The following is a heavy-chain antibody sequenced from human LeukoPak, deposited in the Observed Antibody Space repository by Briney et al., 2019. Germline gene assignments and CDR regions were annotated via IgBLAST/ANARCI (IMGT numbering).Heavy chain of an antibody. CDR2: IYHSGGT. Sequence: SETLSLTCAVSGGSISSSTNWWSWVRQPPGKGLEWIGEIYHSGGTSYNPSLKSRITISVDKSQNQFSLKVSSLTAADTAVYYCATNGYYCMDVWGKGTTVTVSS. CDR3: ATNGYYCMDV. J-gene: IGHJ6*03. V-gene: IGHV4-4*02. CDR1: GGSISSSTNW. D-gene: IGHD2-8*01.